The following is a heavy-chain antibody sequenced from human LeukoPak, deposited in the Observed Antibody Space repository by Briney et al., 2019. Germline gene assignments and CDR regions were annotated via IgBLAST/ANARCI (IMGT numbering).Heavy chain of an antibody. D-gene: IGHD5-18*01. V-gene: IGHV3-43*01. CDR1: GFTFDDYT. Sequence: GGSLRLSCAASGFTFDDYTMHWVRQAPGKGLEWVSLISWDAGRTYYADSVKGRFTISRDNSKNPLYLQMNSLRTEDTALYYCAKADTTLDPFDHWGQGTLVTVSS. CDR3: AKADTTLDPFDH. CDR2: ISWDAGRT. J-gene: IGHJ4*02.